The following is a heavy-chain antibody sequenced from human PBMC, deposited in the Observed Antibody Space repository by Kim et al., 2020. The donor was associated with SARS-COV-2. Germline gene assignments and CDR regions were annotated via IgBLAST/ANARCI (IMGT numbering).Heavy chain of an antibody. D-gene: IGHD6-6*01. Sequence: ANYAQKFQGRVTITADKSTSTAYMELSSLRSEDTAVYYCAVARRTYYFDYWGQGTLVTVSS. CDR3: AVARRTYYFDY. V-gene: IGHV1-69*02. J-gene: IGHJ4*02. CDR2: A.